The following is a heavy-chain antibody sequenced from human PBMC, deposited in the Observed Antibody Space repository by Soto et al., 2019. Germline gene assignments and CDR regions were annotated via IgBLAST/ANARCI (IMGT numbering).Heavy chain of an antibody. J-gene: IGHJ6*02. CDR3: ARVDTSDYYYPMDV. V-gene: IGHV3-53*01. D-gene: IGHD5-18*01. Sequence: EVQLVESGGGLIQPGGSLSLSCAASGLAVTSNYMSWVRQAPGKGLEWVSIVYSSGTTYYADSVKGRFTFSRDKSKNTIYLQMRNLRAEDTTGYYCARVDTSDYYYPMDVWCQGTTVTVSS. CDR2: VYSSGTT. CDR1: GLAVTSNY.